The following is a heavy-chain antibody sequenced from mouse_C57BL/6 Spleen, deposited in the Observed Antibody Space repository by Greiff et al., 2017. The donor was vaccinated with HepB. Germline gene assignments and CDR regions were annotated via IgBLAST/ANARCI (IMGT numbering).Heavy chain of an antibody. D-gene: IGHD1-1*01. CDR3: ARAITTVVAPDY. V-gene: IGHV1-50*01. CDR2: IDPSDSYT. J-gene: IGHJ2*01. Sequence: QVQLQQSGAELVKPGASVKLSCKASGYTFTSYWMQWVKQRPGQGLEWIGEIDPSDSYTNYNQKFKGKATLTVDTSSSTAYMQLSSLTSEDSAVYYCARAITTVVAPDYWGQGTTLTVSS. CDR1: GYTFTSYW.